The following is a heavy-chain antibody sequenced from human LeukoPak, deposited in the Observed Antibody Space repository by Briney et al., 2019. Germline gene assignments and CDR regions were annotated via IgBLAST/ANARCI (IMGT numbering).Heavy chain of an antibody. Sequence: SVKVSCKASGGTFSSYAISWVRQAPGQGLEWMGGIIPIFGTANYAQKFQGRVTITADESTSTAYMELSRLRSDDTAVYYCARGQLRFLEWLPMDVWGQGTTVTVSS. D-gene: IGHD3-3*01. V-gene: IGHV1-69*13. J-gene: IGHJ6*02. CDR3: ARGQLRFLEWLPMDV. CDR2: IIPIFGTA. CDR1: GGTFSSYA.